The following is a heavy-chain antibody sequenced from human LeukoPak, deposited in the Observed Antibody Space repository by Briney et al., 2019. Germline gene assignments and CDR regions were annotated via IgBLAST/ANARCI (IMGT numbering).Heavy chain of an antibody. CDR3: ARAVQLERRALGY. J-gene: IGHJ4*02. V-gene: IGHV1-8*03. D-gene: IGHD1-1*01. Sequence: ASVKVSCKASGYTFTSYDINWVRQATGQGLEWMGWMNPNSGNTGYAQKFQGRVTITRNPSISTAYMELSSLRSEDTAVYYCARAVQLERRALGYWGQGTLVTVSS. CDR1: GYTFTSYD. CDR2: MNPNSGNT.